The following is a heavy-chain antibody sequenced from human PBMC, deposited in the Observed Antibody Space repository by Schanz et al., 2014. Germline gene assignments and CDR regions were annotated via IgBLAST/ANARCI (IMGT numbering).Heavy chain of an antibody. J-gene: IGHJ3*02. CDR1: GASISSSNW. V-gene: IGHV4-4*02. CDR2: IYYSGST. CDR3: ARDRGHGDLPGDI. Sequence: QVQLQESGPGLVKPSGTLSLTCAVSGASISSSNWWSWVRQPPGKGLEWIESIYYSGSTYYNPSFKSRVSTPVATPKNQFPLKLSSVTAADTAVYYCARDRGHGDLPGDIWGQGTMVTVSS. D-gene: IGHD4-17*01.